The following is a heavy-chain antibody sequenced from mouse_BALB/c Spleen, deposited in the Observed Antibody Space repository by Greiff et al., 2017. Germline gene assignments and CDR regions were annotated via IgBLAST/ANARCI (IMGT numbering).Heavy chain of an antibody. V-gene: IGHV1S56*01. CDR2: IYPGNVNT. CDR3: ARGDDYDGYYYAMDY. CDR1: GYTFTSYY. Sequence: VKLQQSGPELVKPGASVRISCKASGYTFTSYYIHWVKQRPGQGLEWIGWIYPGNVNTKYNEKFKGKATLTADKSSSTAYMQLSSLTSEDSAVYFCARGDDYDGYYYAMDYWGQGTSVTVSS. D-gene: IGHD2-4*01. J-gene: IGHJ4*01.